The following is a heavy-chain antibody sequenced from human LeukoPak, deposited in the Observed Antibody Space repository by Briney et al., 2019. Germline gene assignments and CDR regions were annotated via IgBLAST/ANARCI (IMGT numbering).Heavy chain of an antibody. CDR2: IFVCGTGA. J-gene: IGHJ3*01. V-gene: IGHV5-51*03. D-gene: IGHD4-23*01. CDR3: ASVVHGNGGNTFDV. CDR1: GYSFANSG. Sequence: GESLKSSWQGSGYSFANSGIGWVRQMHGKSREYTGIIFVCGTGAKCGPSFQGQVTISAEKSIRTAYLQWSGLKASNTAMYYCASVVHGNGGNTFDVWGQGTMVTISS.